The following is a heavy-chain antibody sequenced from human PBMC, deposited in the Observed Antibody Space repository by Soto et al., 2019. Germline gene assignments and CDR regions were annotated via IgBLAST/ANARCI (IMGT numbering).Heavy chain of an antibody. CDR1: GYSISSGYY. D-gene: IGHD5-18*01. CDR2: IYHSGST. V-gene: IGHV4-38-2*01. J-gene: IGHJ4*02. CDR3: ATLRLNVDTVRDDY. Sequence: PSETLSLTCAVSGYSISSGYYWGWIRQPPGKGLEWIGSIYHSGSTYYNPSLKSRVTISVDTSKNQFSLKLSSVTAADAAVYYCATLRLNVDTVRDDYWGQGTLVTVSS.